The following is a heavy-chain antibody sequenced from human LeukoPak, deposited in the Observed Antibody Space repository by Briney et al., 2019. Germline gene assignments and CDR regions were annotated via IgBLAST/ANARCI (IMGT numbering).Heavy chain of an antibody. J-gene: IGHJ6*02. CDR2: IYYSGST. CDR1: GGSISSGGYY. D-gene: IGHD1-14*01. CDR3: ARDSTGDYGMDV. Sequence: TLSLTCTVSGGSISSGGYYWSWIRQHPGKGLEWIGYIYYSGSTYYNPSLKSRVTISVDTSKNQFSLKLSSVTAADTAVYCCARDSTGDYGMDVWGQGTTVTVSS. V-gene: IGHV4-31*03.